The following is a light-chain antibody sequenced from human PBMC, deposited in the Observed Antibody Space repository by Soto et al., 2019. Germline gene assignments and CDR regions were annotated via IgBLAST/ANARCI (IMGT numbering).Light chain of an antibody. J-gene: IGLJ1*01. Sequence: QSALTQPASVSGSPGQSITISCTGTSSDVGGYNYVSWYQPHPGKAPKLLIYDVSNRPSGVSNRFSGSKSGNTASLTISGLQAEDEVEYYCSSYTSSSTSYVFGTGTKVTVL. CDR1: SSDVGGYNY. CDR2: DVS. CDR3: SSYTSSSTSYV. V-gene: IGLV2-14*01.